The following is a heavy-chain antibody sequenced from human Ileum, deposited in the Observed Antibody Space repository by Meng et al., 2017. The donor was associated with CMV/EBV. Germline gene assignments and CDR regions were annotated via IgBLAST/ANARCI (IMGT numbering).Heavy chain of an antibody. D-gene: IGHD3-9*01. J-gene: IGHJ5*02. CDR3: ARDILIGYIRHNYFDP. CDR2: ISTGGST. V-gene: IGHV4-61*02. CDR1: VGVSGIDAF. Sequence: QVQASVQGLMTPSPTLVLSRPVSVGVSGIDAFWGWLRQPAGKELVGIGRISTGGSTSYNPSLKRRVALSLDTSKNQFSLRLSSVTAADTAIYYCARDILIGYIRHNYFDPWGQGTLVTVSS.